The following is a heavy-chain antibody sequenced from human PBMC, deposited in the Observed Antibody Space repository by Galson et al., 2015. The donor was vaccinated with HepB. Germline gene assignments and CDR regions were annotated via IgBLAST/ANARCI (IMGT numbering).Heavy chain of an antibody. J-gene: IGHJ5*02. CDR3: AKGHAFGVIPAGWFDL. V-gene: IGHV3-30*18. Sequence: SLRLSCAASGFTFSNCGMHWVRQSPGKGLEWVTVISYGGSNQYYADSVKGRFTISRDNSKNTLYLQMNSLRPEDTAVYFCAKGHAFGVIPAGWFDLWGQGTLVIVSS. CDR1: GFTFSNCG. CDR2: ISYGGSNQ. D-gene: IGHD2-2*01.